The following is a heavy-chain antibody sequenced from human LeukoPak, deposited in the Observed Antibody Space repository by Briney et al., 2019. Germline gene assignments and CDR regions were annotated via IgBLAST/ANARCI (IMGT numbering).Heavy chain of an antibody. D-gene: IGHD1-26*01. CDR1: GFTFSSYA. J-gene: IGHJ4*02. Sequence: GGSLRLSCAASGFTFSSYAMSWVRQAPGKGLEWVAFISYDGSNKYYADSVKGRFTISRDNSKNTLYLQMNSLRAEDTAVYYCARQITGIVGATYFDYWGQGTLVTVSS. CDR2: ISYDGSNK. V-gene: IGHV3-30-3*01. CDR3: ARQITGIVGATYFDY.